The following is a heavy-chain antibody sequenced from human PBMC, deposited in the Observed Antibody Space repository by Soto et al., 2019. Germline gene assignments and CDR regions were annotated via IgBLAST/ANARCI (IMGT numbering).Heavy chain of an antibody. CDR3: ARRWKASGGVWWFDP. D-gene: IGHD3-10*01. CDR1: GCSISSGGYY. J-gene: IGHJ5*02. Sequence: QVQLQESGPGLVKPSQTLSLTCTVSGCSISSGGYYWSWIRQHPGKGLEWIGYIYYSGSTYYNPSLKSRVTISVDTSKNQFSLKLSSVTAADTAVYYCARRWKASGGVWWFDPWGQGTLVTVSS. V-gene: IGHV4-31*03. CDR2: IYYSGST.